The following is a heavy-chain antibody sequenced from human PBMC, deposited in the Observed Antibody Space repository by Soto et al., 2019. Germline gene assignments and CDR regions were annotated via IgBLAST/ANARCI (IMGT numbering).Heavy chain of an antibody. D-gene: IGHD5-12*01. J-gene: IGHJ6*02. CDR2: IIPIFGTA. Sequence: QVQLVQSGAEVKKPGSSVKVSCKASGGTFSSYAISWVRQAPGQGLEWMGGIIPIFGTANYAQKFQGRVTITADESTSTAYMERSSLRSEDTAVYYCARGPRRGYSGYDNIYGMDVWGQGTTVTVSS. CDR1: GGTFSSYA. CDR3: ARGPRRGYSGYDNIYGMDV. V-gene: IGHV1-69*12.